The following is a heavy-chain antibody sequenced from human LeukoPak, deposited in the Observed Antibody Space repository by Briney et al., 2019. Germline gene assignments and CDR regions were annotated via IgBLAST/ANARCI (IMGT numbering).Heavy chain of an antibody. CDR3: AKTGRRGYFDL. D-gene: IGHD1-14*01. V-gene: IGHV4-59*01. CDR2: IYYSGST. J-gene: IGHJ2*01. CDR1: GGSISSYY. Sequence: PSETLSLTCTVSGGSISSYYWSWIRQPPGKGLEWIGYIYYSGSTNYNPSLKSRVTISVDKSKNQFSLKLNSVTTADTAVYYCAKTGRRGYFDLWGRGTLVSVPS.